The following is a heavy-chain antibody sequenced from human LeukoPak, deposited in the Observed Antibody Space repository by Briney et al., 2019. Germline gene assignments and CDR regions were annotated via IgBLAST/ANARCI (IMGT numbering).Heavy chain of an antibody. V-gene: IGHV4-39*07. CDR2: IYYSGST. D-gene: IGHD6-19*01. CDR1: GGSISSSSYY. Sequence: SETLSLTCTVSGGSISSSSYYWGWIRQPPGKGLEWIGSIYYSGSTYYNPSLKSRVTISVDTSKNQFSLKLSSVTAADTAVYYCARLRVSGWVDYWGQGTLVTVSS. CDR3: ARLRVSGWVDY. J-gene: IGHJ4*02.